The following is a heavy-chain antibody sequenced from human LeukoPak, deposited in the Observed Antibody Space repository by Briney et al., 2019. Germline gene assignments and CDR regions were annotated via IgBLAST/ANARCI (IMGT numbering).Heavy chain of an antibody. CDR3: ARALNYYYDSSGYYLDY. D-gene: IGHD3-22*01. CDR1: GFTLSSNY. CDR2: IYSGGST. Sequence: GGSLTLSCAASGFTLSSNYMSWVRQAPGKGLEWVSVIYSGGSTYYADSVKGRFTISRDNSKNTLYLQMNSLRAEDTAVYYCARALNYYYDSSGYYLDYWGQGTLVTVSS. J-gene: IGHJ4*02. V-gene: IGHV3-66*01.